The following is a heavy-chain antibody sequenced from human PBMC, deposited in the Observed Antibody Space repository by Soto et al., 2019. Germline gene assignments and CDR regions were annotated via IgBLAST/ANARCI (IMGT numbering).Heavy chain of an antibody. CDR1: GFTFTIYG. V-gene: IGHV1-18*01. CDR3: ARVVAAAPVYYGMDV. Sequence: ASVKVSCKASGFTFTIYGITWVRQAPGQGLEWMGWINPYNGNTNYAQKFQGRVTMTTDTSTSTGYMELRSLRSDDTAVYYCARVVAAAPVYYGMDVWGQGTTVTISS. D-gene: IGHD2-15*01. J-gene: IGHJ6*02. CDR2: INPYNGNT.